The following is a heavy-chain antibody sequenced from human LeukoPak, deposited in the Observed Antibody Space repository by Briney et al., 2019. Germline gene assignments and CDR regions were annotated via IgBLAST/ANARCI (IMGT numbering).Heavy chain of an antibody. CDR3: ARAGDYYVSGSYLGF. V-gene: IGHV4-39*07. D-gene: IGHD3-10*01. CDR2: VYYSGNT. J-gene: IGHJ4*02. CDR1: GGSISSSSYY. Sequence: SETLPLTCTVSGGSISSSSYYWGWIRQPPGKGLEWIGSVYYSGNTYYNPSLKSRVTISVDTSKNQFSLKLSSVTAADTAVYYCARAGDYYVSGSYLGFWGQGTLVTVSS.